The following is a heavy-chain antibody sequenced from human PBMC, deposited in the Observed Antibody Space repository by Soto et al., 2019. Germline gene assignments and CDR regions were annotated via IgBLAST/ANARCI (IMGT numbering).Heavy chain of an antibody. Sequence: QVQLVQSGAEVKKPGSSVKVSCKASGGTFSSYTISWVRQAPGQGLEWMGRIIPILGIANYAQKFQGRVTMTADKSTSTAYMELSSLRSEDTAVYYCARDDSGEHGAVDYWGQGTLVTVSS. CDR1: GGTFSSYT. D-gene: IGHD4-17*01. V-gene: IGHV1-69*02. CDR3: ARDDSGEHGAVDY. CDR2: IIPILGIA. J-gene: IGHJ4*02.